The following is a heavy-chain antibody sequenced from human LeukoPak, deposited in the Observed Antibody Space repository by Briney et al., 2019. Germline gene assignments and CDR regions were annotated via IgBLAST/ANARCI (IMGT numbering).Heavy chain of an antibody. CDR1: GGSFSGHY. CDR3: ARVGGYDYEYYFDY. V-gene: IGHV4-34*01. Sequence: MASETLSLTCAVYGGSFSGHYWSWIRQPPGKGLEWIGEINHSGSTNYNPSPKSRVTISVDTSKNQFSLKLSSVTAADTAVYYCARVGGYDYEYYFDYWGQGTLVTVSS. CDR2: INHSGST. J-gene: IGHJ4*02. D-gene: IGHD5-12*01.